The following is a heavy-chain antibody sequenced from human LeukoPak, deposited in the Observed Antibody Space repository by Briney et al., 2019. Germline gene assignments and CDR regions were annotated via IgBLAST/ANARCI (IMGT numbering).Heavy chain of an antibody. CDR2: INHSGST. Sequence: SETQSLTCAVYGGSFSGYYWSWIRQPPGKGLEWIGEINHSGSTNYNPSLKSRVTISVDTSKNQFSLKLSSVTAADTAVYYCARGHSRAPYYYYYYGMDVWGQGTTVTVSS. D-gene: IGHD6-13*01. V-gene: IGHV4-34*01. CDR1: GGSFSGYY. J-gene: IGHJ6*02. CDR3: ARGHSRAPYYYYYYGMDV.